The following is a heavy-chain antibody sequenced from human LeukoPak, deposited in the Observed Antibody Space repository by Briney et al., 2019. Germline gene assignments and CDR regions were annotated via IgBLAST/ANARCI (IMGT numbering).Heavy chain of an antibody. V-gene: IGHV3-23*01. D-gene: IGHD3-22*01. CDR3: ARARNYYDSSGQPWDAFDI. J-gene: IGHJ3*02. Sequence: PGGSLRLSCAASGFTFSSFTMNWVRQAPGKGLEWVSAIRESAGRTYYADSVKGRFTISRDNSKNTLYLQMNSLRAEDTAVYYCARARNYYDSSGQPWDAFDIWGQGTMVTVSS. CDR1: GFTFSSFT. CDR2: IRESAGRT.